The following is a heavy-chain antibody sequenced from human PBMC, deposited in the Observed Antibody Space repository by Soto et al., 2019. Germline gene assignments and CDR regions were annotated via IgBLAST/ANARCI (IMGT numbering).Heavy chain of an antibody. CDR3: AHRREYCSGGSCYGFDY. J-gene: IGHJ4*02. Sequence: QITLKESGPTLVKPTQTLTLTCTFSGFSLSTSGVGVGWIRQPPGKALEWLALIYWDDDKRYSPSLKSRLTITKDTSKNQVVLTMTNMDPVDTATYYCAHRREYCSGGSCYGFDYWSQGTLVTVSS. D-gene: IGHD2-15*01. CDR1: GFSLSTSGVG. V-gene: IGHV2-5*02. CDR2: IYWDDDK.